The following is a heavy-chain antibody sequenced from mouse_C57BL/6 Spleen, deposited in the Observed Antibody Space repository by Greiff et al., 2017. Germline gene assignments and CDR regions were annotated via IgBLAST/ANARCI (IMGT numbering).Heavy chain of an antibody. CDR2: INPNNGGT. V-gene: IGHV1-26*01. Sequence: EVQLQQSGPELVKPGASVKISCKASGYTFTDYYMNWVKQSHGKSLEWIGDINPNNGGTSYNQKFKGKATLTVDKSSSTAYMELRSLTSEDSAVDYCARSDYDGAWFAYWGQGTLVTVSA. CDR1: GYTFTDYY. J-gene: IGHJ3*01. D-gene: IGHD2-4*01. CDR3: ARSDYDGAWFAY.